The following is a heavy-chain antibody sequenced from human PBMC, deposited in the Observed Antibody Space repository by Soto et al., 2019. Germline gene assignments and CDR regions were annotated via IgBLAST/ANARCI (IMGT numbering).Heavy chain of an antibody. D-gene: IGHD2-8*01. CDR1: GGSISSGGYY. V-gene: IGHV4-39*01. J-gene: IGHJ6*01. CDR3: VRRWRPNGVWGGMDV. CDR2: IFSTGET. Sequence: QLQESGPGQVKPSETLSLTCTVSGGSISSGGYYWGWVRQSPGRELDWIGSIFSTGETSYNPSLRSRVTISADTSMNQFSLHLSSMTAADTAVYYCVRRWRPNGVWGGMDVW.